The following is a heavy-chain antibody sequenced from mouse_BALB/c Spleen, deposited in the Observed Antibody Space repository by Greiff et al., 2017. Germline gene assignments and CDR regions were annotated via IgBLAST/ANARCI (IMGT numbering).Heavy chain of an antibody. CDR1: GFTFSSFG. Sequence: EVMLVESGGGLVQPGGSRKLSCAASGFTFSSFGMHWVRQAPEKGLEWVAYISSGSSTNYYADTVKGRFTISRDNPKNTLFLQMTSLRSEDTAMYYCARGDYGTREYYFDYWGQGTTLTVSS. J-gene: IGHJ2*01. CDR3: ARGDYGTREYYFDY. D-gene: IGHD1-1*01. CDR2: ISSGSSTN. V-gene: IGHV5-17*02.